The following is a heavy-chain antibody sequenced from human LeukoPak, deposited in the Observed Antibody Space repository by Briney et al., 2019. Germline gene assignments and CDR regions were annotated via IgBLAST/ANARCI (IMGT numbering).Heavy chain of an antibody. V-gene: IGHV3-21*01. J-gene: IGHJ5*02. CDR1: GFTSSSYS. CDR3: ARAYSSSFWFDP. Sequence: GGSLRLSCAASGFTSSSYSMNWVRQAPGKGLEWVSSISSSSSYIYYADSVKGRFTISRDNAKNSLYLQMNSLRAEDTAVYYCARAYSSSFWFDPWGQGTLVTVSS. D-gene: IGHD6-13*01. CDR2: ISSSSSYI.